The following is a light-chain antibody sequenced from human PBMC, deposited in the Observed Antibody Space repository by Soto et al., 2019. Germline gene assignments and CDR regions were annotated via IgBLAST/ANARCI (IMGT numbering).Light chain of an antibody. Sequence: QSALTQPASVSGSPGQSITISCTGTSSDVGGYNYVSWYQQYPGKAPKLMIYDVSNRPSGVSNRFSGSKSGNTASLTISGLQAEDAADYYCSSYTRSSTLRVFGGGTKLTVL. CDR2: DVS. CDR1: SSDVGGYNY. CDR3: SSYTRSSTLRV. J-gene: IGLJ2*01. V-gene: IGLV2-14*01.